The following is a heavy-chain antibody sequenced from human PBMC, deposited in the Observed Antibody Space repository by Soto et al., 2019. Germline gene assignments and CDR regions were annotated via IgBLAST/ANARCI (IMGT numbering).Heavy chain of an antibody. CDR3: AKDQVAVDTAIPDY. D-gene: IGHD5-18*01. Sequence: GGSLRLSCAASGFTFSSYGMHWVRQAPGKGLEWVAVISYDGSNKYYADSVKGRFTISRDNSKNTLYLQMNSLRAEDTAVYYCAKDQVAVDTAIPDYWGQGTLVTVSS. CDR2: ISYDGSNK. J-gene: IGHJ4*02. CDR1: GFTFSSYG. V-gene: IGHV3-30*18.